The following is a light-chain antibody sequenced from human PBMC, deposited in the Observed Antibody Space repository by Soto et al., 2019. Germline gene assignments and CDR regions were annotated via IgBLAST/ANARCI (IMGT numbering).Light chain of an antibody. V-gene: IGKV1-39*01. CDR2: AAS. J-gene: IGKJ1*01. CDR3: QQSYSTPLT. CDR1: QSISSY. Sequence: DIQMTQSPSSLSASVGDRVTITCRASQSISSYLNWYQQKPGKAPKLLIYAASSLQSGVPSRFSGSRSGTDFTLTISSLQPADFATYYCQQSYSTPLTFGPGTKVDIK.